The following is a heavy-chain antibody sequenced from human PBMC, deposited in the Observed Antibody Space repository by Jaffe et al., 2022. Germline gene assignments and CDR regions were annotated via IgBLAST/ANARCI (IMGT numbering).Heavy chain of an antibody. CDR1: GGSISSGSYY. D-gene: IGHD3-10*01. V-gene: IGHV4-61*02. J-gene: IGHJ4*02. Sequence: QVQLQESGPGLVKPSQTLSLTCTVSGGSISSGSYYWSWIRQPAGKGLEWIGRIYTSGSTNYNPSLKSRVTISVDTSKNQFSLKLSSVTAADTAVYYCARDFRVGELYYWGQGTLVTVSS. CDR3: ARDFRVGELYY. CDR2: IYTSGST.